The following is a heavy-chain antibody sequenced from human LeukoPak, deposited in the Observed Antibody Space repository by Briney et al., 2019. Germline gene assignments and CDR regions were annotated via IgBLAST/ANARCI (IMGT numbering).Heavy chain of an antibody. J-gene: IGHJ6*04. CDR1: GFTFSSYE. CDR3: AELGITMIGGV. V-gene: IGHV3-48*03. D-gene: IGHD3-10*02. CDR2: ISSSGSTI. Sequence: GGSLRLSCAASGFTFSSYEMNWVRQAPGKALEWVSYISSSGSTIYYAGSVKGRFTIPRDNAKNSLYLQMNGLRAEDTAVYYCAELGITMIGGVWGKGPRSPSPQ.